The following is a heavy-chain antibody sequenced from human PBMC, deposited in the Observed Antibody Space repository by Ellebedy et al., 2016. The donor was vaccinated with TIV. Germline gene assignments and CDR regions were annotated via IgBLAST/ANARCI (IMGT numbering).Heavy chain of an antibody. D-gene: IGHD2-21*02. J-gene: IGHJ4*02. V-gene: IGHV3-15*01. CDR3: TTDRGGDCLH. CDR2: IKSKTDGGTT. CDR1: GFTFSGYY. Sequence: PGGSLRLSCAASGFTFSGYYMSWFRQAPGKGLEWVGRIKSKTDGGTTDYAAPVKGRFTISRDDSKNTLYLQMNSLKTEDTAVYYCTTDRGGDCLHWGQGTLVTVSS.